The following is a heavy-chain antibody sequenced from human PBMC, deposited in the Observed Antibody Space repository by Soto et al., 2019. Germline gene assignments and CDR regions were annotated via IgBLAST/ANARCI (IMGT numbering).Heavy chain of an antibody. D-gene: IGHD2-15*01. J-gene: IGHJ5*02. Sequence: QVQLVQSGAEVKKPGASVKVSCKASGYTFTSYDINWVRQATGQGLEWVGWMNPNSGNTGYAQKFQGRVTMTRNTSISTAYMELSSLRSEDTAVYYCARDHCSGGSCYSNPWGQGTLVTVSS. CDR2: MNPNSGNT. CDR1: GYTFTSYD. CDR3: ARDHCSGGSCYSNP. V-gene: IGHV1-8*01.